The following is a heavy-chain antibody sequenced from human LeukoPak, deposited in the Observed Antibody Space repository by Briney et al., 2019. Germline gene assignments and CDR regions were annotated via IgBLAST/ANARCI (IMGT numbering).Heavy chain of an antibody. CDR2: IFYSGST. CDR1: SGSITNSNYY. CDR3: AREKGRLPSLGYSDP. V-gene: IGHV4-39*07. D-gene: IGHD4-11*01. Sequence: SETLSLTCTVSSGSITNSNYYWGWIRQPPGKGLEWIGSIFYSGSTDYNPSLKSRVTISVDLSKNQFSLKLSSVTAADTAVYYCAREKGRLPSLGYSDPWGQGTLVTVSS. J-gene: IGHJ5*02.